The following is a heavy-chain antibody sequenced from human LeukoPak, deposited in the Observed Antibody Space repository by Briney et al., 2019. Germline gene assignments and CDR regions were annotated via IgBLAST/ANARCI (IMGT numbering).Heavy chain of an antibody. V-gene: IGHV3-7*05. J-gene: IGHJ6*02. D-gene: IGHD6-13*01. Sequence: GGSLRLSCAASGFTFSSYWMSWVRQAPGKGLECVANIKQDGSEKYYVDSVKGRLTISRDNAKNSLYLQMNSLRAEDTAVYYCARGNRKGSWYGEDYYYGMDVWGQGTTVTVSS. CDR3: ARGNRKGSWYGEDYYYGMDV. CDR2: IKQDGSEK. CDR1: GFTFSSYW.